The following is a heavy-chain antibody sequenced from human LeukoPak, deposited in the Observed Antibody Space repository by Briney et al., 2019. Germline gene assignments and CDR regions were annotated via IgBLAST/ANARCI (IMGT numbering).Heavy chain of an antibody. CDR2: INPNSGGT. V-gene: IGHV1-2*02. D-gene: IGHD6-13*01. CDR3: ARGIAAAGAYDY. Sequence: ASVKVSCKASGYTFTGYYMHWVRQAPGQGLEWMGWINPNSGGTNYAQKLQGRVTMTTDTSTSTAYMELRSLRSDDTAVYYCARGIAAAGAYDYWGQGTLVTVSS. J-gene: IGHJ4*02. CDR1: GYTFTGYY.